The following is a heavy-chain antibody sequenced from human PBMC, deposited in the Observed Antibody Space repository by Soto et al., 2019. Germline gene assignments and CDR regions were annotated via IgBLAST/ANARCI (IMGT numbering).Heavy chain of an antibody. J-gene: IGHJ4*02. D-gene: IGHD3-3*01. CDR2: ISWNSGSV. V-gene: IGHV3-9*01. Sequence: EVQLVESGGGLVQPGTSLRLTCAASGFTFDDYAMHWVRQVPGKGLEWVSGISWNSGSVDYADSVKGRFTISRDNAKRTLYLQLNSLTPGDTGFYYCAKDFDFWSGVDYWGQGTLVTVS. CDR1: GFTFDDYA. CDR3: AKDFDFWSGVDY.